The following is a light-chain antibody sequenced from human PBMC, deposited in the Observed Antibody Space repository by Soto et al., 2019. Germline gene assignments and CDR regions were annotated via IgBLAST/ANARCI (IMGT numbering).Light chain of an antibody. J-gene: IGLJ2*01. CDR2: VENSGSY. V-gene: IGLV4-60*02. CDR3: ETWDSNTRV. CDR1: SGHSSNI. Sequence: QSVLTQSSSASASLGSSVTLTCTLSSGHSSNIIAWHQQQPGKAPRYLMKVENSGSYNKGSGVPDRFSGSSSGADRYLTISNLQFEDEADYYCETWDSNTRVFGGGTKVTVL.